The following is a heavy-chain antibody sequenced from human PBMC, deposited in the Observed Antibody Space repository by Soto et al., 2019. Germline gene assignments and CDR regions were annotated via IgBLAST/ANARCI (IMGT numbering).Heavy chain of an antibody. CDR2: IYTSGNT. V-gene: IGHV4-4*07. D-gene: IGHD1-7*01. CDR1: GSSISSYH. CDR3: ARESGDNWDYESY. Sequence: PSETLSLTCTVSGSSISSYHWSWIRQSAGKGLEWIGRIYTSGNTHYTPSLKSRVTVSIDTAKSHFYLTVKSGTAADSPVYYCARESGDNWDYESYWGQGTPVPVSS. J-gene: IGHJ4*02.